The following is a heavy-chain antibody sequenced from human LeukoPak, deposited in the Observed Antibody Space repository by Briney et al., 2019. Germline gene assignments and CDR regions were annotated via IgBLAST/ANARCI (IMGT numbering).Heavy chain of an antibody. V-gene: IGHV1-2*02. D-gene: IGHD6-19*01. CDR3: ARVDSSGSPYDY. Sequence: ASVKVSCKASGYTFTGYYMHWVRQAPGQGLEWMGWINPNSGGTNCAQKFQGRVTMTRDTSISTAYMELSRLRSDDTAVYYCARVDSSGSPYDYWGQGTLVTVSS. J-gene: IGHJ4*02. CDR1: GYTFTGYY. CDR2: INPNSGGT.